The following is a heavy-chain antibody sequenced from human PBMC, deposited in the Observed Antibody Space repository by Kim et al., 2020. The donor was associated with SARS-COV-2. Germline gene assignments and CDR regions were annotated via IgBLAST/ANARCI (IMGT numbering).Heavy chain of an antibody. CDR3: ARGRGSNWSNLDY. V-gene: IGHV1-3*01. J-gene: IGHJ4*02. Sequence: KYAKNSQGRVTITRDTSASTVSMELSSLRSEDTALYFCARGRGSNWSNLDYWGQGTLVTVSS. D-gene: IGHD6-13*01.